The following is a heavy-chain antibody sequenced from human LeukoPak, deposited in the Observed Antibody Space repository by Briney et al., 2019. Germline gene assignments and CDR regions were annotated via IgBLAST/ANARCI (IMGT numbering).Heavy chain of an antibody. CDR1: GFTFSSYA. Sequence: GGSLRLSCAASGFTFSSYAMHWVRQAPGKGLEWVAVISYDGSNKYYADSVKGRFTISRDNSKNTLYLQMNSLRAEDTAVYYCARDLSQSSGWYQVDQGVDYWGQGTLVTVSS. CDR2: ISYDGSNK. D-gene: IGHD6-19*01. CDR3: ARDLSQSSGWYQVDQGVDY. V-gene: IGHV3-30-3*01. J-gene: IGHJ4*02.